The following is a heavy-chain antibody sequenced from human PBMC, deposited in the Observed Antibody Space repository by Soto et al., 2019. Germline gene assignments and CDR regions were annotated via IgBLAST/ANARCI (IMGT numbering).Heavy chain of an antibody. Sequence: GESLKISCQTSGYNFANYWVVWVRQLPGESQERMGTIYPGDSDVRYSPSFQGLVTMSVDKSINTAYLQWGSLKASDTAMYYCARPPETGSYNWFDPWGRGTLVTVSS. CDR1: GYNFANYW. D-gene: IGHD3-10*01. CDR3: ARPPETGSYNWFDP. J-gene: IGHJ5*02. CDR2: IYPGDSDV. V-gene: IGHV5-51*01.